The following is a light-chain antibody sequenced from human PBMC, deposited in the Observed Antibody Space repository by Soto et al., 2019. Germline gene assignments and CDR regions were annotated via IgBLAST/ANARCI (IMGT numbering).Light chain of an antibody. CDR2: GAS. CDR1: QSFNSIY. V-gene: IGKV3-20*01. J-gene: IGKJ1*01. Sequence: ESVLTPSPGTLSLSPVERATLSCRASQSFNSIYLAWYQQKPGQAPRLLIYGASSRATGIPDRFSGSGSGTAFTLTISRLEPEDFAVYYCHQYDSWTFGQGTKVDIK. CDR3: HQYDSWT.